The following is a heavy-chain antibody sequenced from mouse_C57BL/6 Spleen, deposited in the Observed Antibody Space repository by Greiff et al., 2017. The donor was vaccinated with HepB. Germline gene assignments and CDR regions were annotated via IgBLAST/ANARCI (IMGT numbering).Heavy chain of an antibody. Sequence: EVQLVESGPGLVKPSQSLSLTCSVTGYSITSGYYWNWFRQFPGNKLEWMGYISYDGSNNYNPSLQNRISLTRDTSKNQFFLKLNSVTTGDTVTYYCARRRVRDYDYAMDCWGQGASVTVSS. CDR2: ISYDGSN. V-gene: IGHV3-6*01. CDR1: GYSITSGYY. J-gene: IGHJ4*01. D-gene: IGHD2-4*01. CDR3: ARRRVRDYDYAMDC.